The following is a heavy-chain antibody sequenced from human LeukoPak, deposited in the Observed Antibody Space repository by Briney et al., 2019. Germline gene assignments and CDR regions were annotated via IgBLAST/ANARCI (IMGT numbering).Heavy chain of an antibody. CDR2: IKSKTDGGTT. CDR1: GFTFSDAW. Sequence: PGGSLRLSCAASGFTFSDAWMTWVRQAPGKGLEWVGRIKSKTDGGTTDYAAPVKGRFTISRDDSENTLYLQMSSLRTEDTAVYYCAKAATSGWDAFDIWGQGTMVTVSS. CDR3: AKAATSGWDAFDI. D-gene: IGHD6-19*01. J-gene: IGHJ3*02. V-gene: IGHV3-15*01.